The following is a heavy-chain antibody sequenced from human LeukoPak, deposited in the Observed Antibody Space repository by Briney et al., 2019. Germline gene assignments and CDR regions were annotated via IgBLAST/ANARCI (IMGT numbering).Heavy chain of an antibody. D-gene: IGHD3-22*01. CDR1: GFTFSNAW. CDR2: IKSKTDGGTT. Sequence: KPGGSLRLSCAASGFTFSNAWMSWVRQAPGKGLEWVGRIKSKTDGGTTDYAAPVKGRFTISRDDSKNTLYLQMNSLKTEDTAVYYCTRSNYYDSSGYYSGGAFDIWGQGTMVTVSS. CDR3: TRSNYYDSSGYYSGGAFDI. J-gene: IGHJ3*02. V-gene: IGHV3-15*01.